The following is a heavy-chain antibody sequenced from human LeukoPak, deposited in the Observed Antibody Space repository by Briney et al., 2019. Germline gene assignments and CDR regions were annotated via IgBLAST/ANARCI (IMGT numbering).Heavy chain of an antibody. V-gene: IGHV2-5*02. CDR3: ARLVGYCSGGSCYFDY. CDR1: GFSLSTSGVG. D-gene: IGHD2-15*01. CDR2: IFWDDDK. J-gene: IGHJ4*02. Sequence: SGPTLVNPTQTLTLTCTFSGFSLSTSGVGVGWIRQPPGKALEWLPLIFWDDDKRYSPSLKSRLAITKDTSKNQVVLTMTNMDPVDTATYYCARLVGYCSGGSCYFDYWGQGTLVTVSS.